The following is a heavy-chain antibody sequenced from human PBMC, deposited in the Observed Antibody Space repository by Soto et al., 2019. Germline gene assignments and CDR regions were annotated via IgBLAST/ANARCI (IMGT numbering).Heavy chain of an antibody. D-gene: IGHD5-12*01. CDR1: GFTFRTYA. CDR2: ISYDGIHS. Sequence: QVQLVESGGGVVQPGGSLRLPCAASGFTFRTYAMHWVRQAPGKGLEWLAVISYDGIHSYYADSVKGRFTISRDNSKNTLYLEMNRLRPEDTAVYYCVKAGWSGFDVLSLFFDHWGQGALVTVSS. CDR3: VKAGWSGFDVLSLFFDH. V-gene: IGHV3-30*18. J-gene: IGHJ4*02.